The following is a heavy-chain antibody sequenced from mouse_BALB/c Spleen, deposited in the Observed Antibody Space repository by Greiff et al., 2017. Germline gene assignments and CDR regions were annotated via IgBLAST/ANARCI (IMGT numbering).Heavy chain of an antibody. CDR3: ARLYSYYFDY. CDR2: ISDGGSYT. D-gene: IGHD1-1*01. J-gene: IGHJ2*01. CDR1: GFTFSDYY. V-gene: IGHV5-4*02. Sequence: EVQVVESGGGLVKPGGSLKLSCAASGFTFSDYYMYWVRQTPEKRLEWVATISDGGSYTYYPDSVKGRFTISRDNAKNNLYLQMSSLKSEDTAMYYCARLYSYYFDYWGQGTTLTVSS.